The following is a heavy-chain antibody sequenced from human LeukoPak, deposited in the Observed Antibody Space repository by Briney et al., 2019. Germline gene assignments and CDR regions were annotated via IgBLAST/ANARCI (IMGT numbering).Heavy chain of an antibody. CDR2: IYTSGIT. V-gene: IGHV4-4*07. CDR3: ARAGMTTVTRNHYYYYYYYMDV. Sequence: SETLSLTCTVSGDSISSYYWSWIRQPAGKGLEWIGRIYTSGITNYNPSLKSRVTMSVDTSKNQFSLKVNSVTAADTAVYYCARAGMTTVTRNHYYYYYYYMDVWGKGTTVTISS. J-gene: IGHJ6*03. D-gene: IGHD4-17*01. CDR1: GDSISSYY.